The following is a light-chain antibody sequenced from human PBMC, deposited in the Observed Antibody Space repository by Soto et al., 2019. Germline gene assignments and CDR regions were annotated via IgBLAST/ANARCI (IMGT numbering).Light chain of an antibody. CDR2: DVT. J-gene: IGLJ3*02. Sequence: QSVLTQPASVSGSPGQSITISCNGTSSDVGGYDHVSWYQQHPGKAPKLISYDVTVRPSGISRRFSGSKSDNTASLAVSGLQPEDEADYYCSSYTNKDTLLFGGGTKLTVL. V-gene: IGLV2-14*03. CDR1: SSDVGGYDH. CDR3: SSYTNKDTLL.